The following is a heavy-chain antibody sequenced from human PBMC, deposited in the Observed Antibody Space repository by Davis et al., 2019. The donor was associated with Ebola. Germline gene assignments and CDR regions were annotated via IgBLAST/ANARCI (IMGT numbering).Heavy chain of an antibody. CDR1: GYTFTSYD. CDR3: ARGPFTFLSGHGMDV. Sequence: ASVKVSCKASGYTFTSYDINWVRQATGQGLEWMGWMNPNSGNTGYAQKFQGRVTMTSNTSISTALMELSSLRSEDTAVYYCARGPFTFLSGHGMDVWGQGTTVTVSS. CDR2: MNPNSGNT. V-gene: IGHV1-8*01. D-gene: IGHD3-16*01. J-gene: IGHJ6*02.